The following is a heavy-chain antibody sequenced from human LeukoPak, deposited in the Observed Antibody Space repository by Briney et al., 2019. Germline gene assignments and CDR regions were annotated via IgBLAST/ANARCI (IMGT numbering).Heavy chain of an antibody. CDR3: ARGGSHQGSFDY. Sequence: SETLSLTCTVSGGSISSSSYYWGWIRQPPGKGLEWIGSIYYSGSTYYNPSLKSRVTISVDTSKNQFSLKLSSVTAADTAVYYCARGGSHQGSFDYWGQGTLVTVSS. CDR1: GGSISSSSYY. D-gene: IGHD3-10*01. CDR2: IYYSGST. V-gene: IGHV4-39*07. J-gene: IGHJ4*02.